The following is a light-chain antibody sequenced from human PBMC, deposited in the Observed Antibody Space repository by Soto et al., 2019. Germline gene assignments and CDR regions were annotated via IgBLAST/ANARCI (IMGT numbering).Light chain of an antibody. CDR3: MQALQTPPYT. CDR2: LGS. J-gene: IGKJ2*01. Sequence: DIVMTQSPLSLPVSPGEPASISCRSSQSLLHSNGYNFLDWYLQKPGQSPQLLIYLGSNRASGVPDRFSGSGSGTDFTLKISRVEAEDVGVYYCMQALQTPPYTLGQGTKLEI. CDR1: QSLLHSNGYNF. V-gene: IGKV2-28*01.